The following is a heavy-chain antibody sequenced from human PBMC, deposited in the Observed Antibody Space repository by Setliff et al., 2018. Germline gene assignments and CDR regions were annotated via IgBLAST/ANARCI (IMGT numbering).Heavy chain of an antibody. CDR3: ARESAGDEPVRHLYYTDV. D-gene: IGHD1-1*01. CDR2: VYSSVYSSGIT. Sequence: SSETLSLTCTVSGGSMSSGPNYWSWIRQPAGRGLEWVGRVYSSVYSSGITSYNPSLKSRVTISMDTSKNQFSLGLTSVTAADTAVYYCARESAGDEPVRHLYYTDVWGRGTTVTVSS. CDR1: GGSMSSGPNY. V-gene: IGHV4-61*02. J-gene: IGHJ6*03.